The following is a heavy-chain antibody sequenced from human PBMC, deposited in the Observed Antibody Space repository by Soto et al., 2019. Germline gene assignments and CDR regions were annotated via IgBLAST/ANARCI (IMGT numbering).Heavy chain of an antibody. D-gene: IGHD6-25*01. CDR1: GFTFSSYA. V-gene: IGHV3-23*01. CDR3: AKGNSRDYYYGMDV. Sequence: PGGSLRLSCAASGFTFSSYAMSWVRQAPGKGLEWVSAISGSGGSTYYADSVKGRFTISRDNSKNTLYLQMNSLRAEDTAVYYCAKGNSRDYYYGMDVWGQGTTVTVSS. CDR2: ISGSGGST. J-gene: IGHJ6*02.